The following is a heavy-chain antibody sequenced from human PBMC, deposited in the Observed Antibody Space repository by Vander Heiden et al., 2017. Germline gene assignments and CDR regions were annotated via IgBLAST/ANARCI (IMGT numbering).Heavy chain of an antibody. CDR3: AKARAAMGYDCDF. CDR2: ISDDGSKN. CDR1: GFTFGSYG. Sequence: QAQLVEPGGAVVQPGRSPRLSCTATGFTFGSYGMLTVRQARGKGLEWVAIISDDGSKNNDEDSVKGRFTISRDNSKNTLYLEMNSLRAEDTALYYCAKARAAMGYDCDFWGQGTLVTVSS. J-gene: IGHJ4*02. D-gene: IGHD5-18*01. V-gene: IGHV3-30*18.